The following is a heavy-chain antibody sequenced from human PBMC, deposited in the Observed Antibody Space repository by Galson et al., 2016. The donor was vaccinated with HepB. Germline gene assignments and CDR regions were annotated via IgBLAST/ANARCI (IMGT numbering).Heavy chain of an antibody. CDR3: ARTITGTPWHHYDYGMDV. V-gene: IGHV3-7*01. CDR1: GFTFSSNW. D-gene: IGHD1-20*01. CDR2: IKQDGSEK. Sequence: SLRLSCATSGFTFSSNWMSWVRQAPGKGLEWVAKIKQDGSEKYYVDSVKGRFTISRDNAKNALYLQMNSLRVVDTAVYYCARTITGTPWHHYDYGMDVWGQGTTVSVSS. J-gene: IGHJ6*02.